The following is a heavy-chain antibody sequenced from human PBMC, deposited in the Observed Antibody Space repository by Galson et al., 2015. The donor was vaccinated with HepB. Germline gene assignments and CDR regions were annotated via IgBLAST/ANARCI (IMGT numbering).Heavy chain of an antibody. J-gene: IGHJ4*02. Sequence: TLSLTCTVSGGSINNGGYSWSWVRQYPGRGLEWIGYIYYTGSTYYNPSLKSRVIISVDTSENQFSLNLSSVTAADTALYYCARLDTNTRRVFDYWGPGTLVTVSS. D-gene: IGHD5-18*01. V-gene: IGHV4-31*03. CDR2: IYYTGST. CDR1: GGSINNGGYS. CDR3: ARLDTNTRRVFDY.